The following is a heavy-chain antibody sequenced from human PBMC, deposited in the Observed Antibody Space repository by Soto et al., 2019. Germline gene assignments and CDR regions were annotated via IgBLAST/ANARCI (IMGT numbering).Heavy chain of an antibody. Sequence: GGSLRLSYAASGFPFSKYGMHWVRPAPGKGLEWVALIWNDGIRKVYVDSVKGRFTISRDNSKNTLDLQMNNLRDEDTAVYYCARDDDNDANALDYWGPGTLVTVSS. CDR3: ARDDDNDANALDY. J-gene: IGHJ4*02. CDR2: IWNDGIRK. V-gene: IGHV3-33*01. CDR1: GFPFSKYG.